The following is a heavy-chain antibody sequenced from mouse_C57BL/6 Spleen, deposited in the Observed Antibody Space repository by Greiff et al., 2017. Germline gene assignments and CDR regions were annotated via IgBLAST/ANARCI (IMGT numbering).Heavy chain of an antibody. Sequence: EVKVEESGAELVRPGASVTLSCTASGFNIKDDYMHWVKQRPEQGLEWIGWLDPENGDTEYASKFQGKATITADTSSNTAYLQLSSLTSEDTAVYYCTRGMTTRGFAYWGQGTLVTVSA. CDR2: LDPENGDT. CDR1: GFNIKDDY. CDR3: TRGMTTRGFAY. J-gene: IGHJ3*01. V-gene: IGHV14-4*01.